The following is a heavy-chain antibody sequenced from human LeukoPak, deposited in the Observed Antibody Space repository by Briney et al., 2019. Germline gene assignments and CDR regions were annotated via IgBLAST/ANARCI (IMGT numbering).Heavy chain of an antibody. Sequence: PGGSLRLSCAASGFIFSNYGMNWVRQAPGKGLEWVSVIGGSNGITFYVGSVKGRFTISRDNSKDTLYLQMNSLGAEDTAVYYCARNENSGWGYFDYWGQGTLVTVSS. V-gene: IGHV3-23*01. CDR1: GFIFSNYG. CDR3: ARNENSGWGYFDY. CDR2: IGGSNGIT. J-gene: IGHJ4*02. D-gene: IGHD5-12*01.